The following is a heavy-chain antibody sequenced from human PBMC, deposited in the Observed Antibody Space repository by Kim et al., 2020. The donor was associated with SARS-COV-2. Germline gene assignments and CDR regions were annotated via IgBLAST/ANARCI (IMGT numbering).Heavy chain of an antibody. Sequence: GGSLRLSCATSGFIFSNYGMHWVRQAPGKGLQWVALIWFDGSKEYYAESVRGRFTIARDNSKNMLYLQMNALRAEDTAVYYCAGSSDFDPYDYWGQGTLVTVSS. J-gene: IGHJ4*02. V-gene: IGHV3-33*01. CDR2: IWFDGSKE. CDR3: AGSSDFDPYDY. D-gene: IGHD5-12*01. CDR1: GFIFSNYG.